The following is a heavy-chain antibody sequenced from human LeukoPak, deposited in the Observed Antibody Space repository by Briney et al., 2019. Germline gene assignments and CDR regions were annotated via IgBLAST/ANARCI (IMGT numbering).Heavy chain of an antibody. CDR2: INHSGST. Sequence: SETLSLTCAVYGGSFSGYYWSWIRQPPGKGLEWIGEINHSGSTNYNPSLKSRVTISVDTSKNQFSLKLSSVTAADTAVYYCARDYRFLEKGPYYFDYWGQGTLVTVSS. J-gene: IGHJ4*02. D-gene: IGHD3-3*01. CDR3: ARDYRFLEKGPYYFDY. CDR1: GGSFSGYY. V-gene: IGHV4-34*01.